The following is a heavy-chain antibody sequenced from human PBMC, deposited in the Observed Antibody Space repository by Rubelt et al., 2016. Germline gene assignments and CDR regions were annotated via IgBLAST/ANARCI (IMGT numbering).Heavy chain of an antibody. V-gene: IGHV3-7*03. D-gene: IGHD6-19*01. J-gene: IGHJ4*02. Sequence: GGSLRLSCAASGFTFSDHCMSWVRQAPGKELEGVANINQDGSEKKYVDSVKGRFTISRHNSQNTLYLQMTSLRAEETAVYYCARSMAGVVESWGQGTLVTVSS. CDR3: ARSMAGVVES. CDR2: INQDGSEK. CDR1: GFTFSDHC.